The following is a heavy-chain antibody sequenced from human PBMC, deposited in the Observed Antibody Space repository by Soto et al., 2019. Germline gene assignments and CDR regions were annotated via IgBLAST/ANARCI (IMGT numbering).Heavy chain of an antibody. CDR2: IYYSGNT. CDR1: GGSISSSSYY. Sequence: PSETLSLTCTVSGGSISSSSYYWAWIRRPPGKGLEWIGSIYYSGNTYYNPSLKSRVTISVDTSKNQFSLKLSSVTAADTAVCYCARNYDILTGYYTGYYMDVWGKGTTVTVSS. J-gene: IGHJ6*03. D-gene: IGHD3-9*01. V-gene: IGHV4-39*01. CDR3: ARNYDILTGYYTGYYMDV.